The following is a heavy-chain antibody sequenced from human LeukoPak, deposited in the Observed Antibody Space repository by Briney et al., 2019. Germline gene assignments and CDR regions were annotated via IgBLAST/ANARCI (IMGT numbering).Heavy chain of an antibody. J-gene: IGHJ4*02. CDR1: GYTFTSYD. CDR3: AMESYSGSYYADY. Sequence: ASVKVSCKASGYTFTSYDINWVRQAPGQGLEWMGWMNPNSGNTGYAQKFQGRVTMTRNTSISTAYMELSSLRSEDTAVYYCAMESYSGSYYADYWGQGTLVTVSS. D-gene: IGHD1-26*01. V-gene: IGHV1-8*01. CDR2: MNPNSGNT.